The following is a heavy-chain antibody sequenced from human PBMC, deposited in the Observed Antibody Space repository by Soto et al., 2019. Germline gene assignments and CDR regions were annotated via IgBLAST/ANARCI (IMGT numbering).Heavy chain of an antibody. Sequence: EVQLLEAGGGLVQPGGSLRLSCAASGFTCNSSAMSWVRQAPGKGLEWVSTTSGGAGSTYYADSVKGRFTISRDNSKNTLYLQMNSLRADDTAVYYCAKGRYRIGWYDPYFDYWGQGTLVTVSS. CDR3: AKGRYRIGWYDPYFDY. D-gene: IGHD6-19*01. CDR1: GFTCNSSA. V-gene: IGHV3-23*01. J-gene: IGHJ4*02. CDR2: TSGGAGST.